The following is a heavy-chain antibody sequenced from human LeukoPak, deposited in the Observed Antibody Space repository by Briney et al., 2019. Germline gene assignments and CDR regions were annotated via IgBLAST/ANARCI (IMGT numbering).Heavy chain of an antibody. V-gene: IGHV4-34*01. D-gene: IGHD6-13*01. CDR2: INHSGST. Sequence: SETLSLTCAVYGGSFSGYYWSWIRQPPGKGLEWIGEINHSGSTNYNPSLKSRVTISVDTSQNQFSLKLSSVTAADTAVYYCVLRDIAPKSPIFDYWGQGTLVTVSS. CDR3: VLRDIAPKSPIFDY. CDR1: GGSFSGYY. J-gene: IGHJ4*02.